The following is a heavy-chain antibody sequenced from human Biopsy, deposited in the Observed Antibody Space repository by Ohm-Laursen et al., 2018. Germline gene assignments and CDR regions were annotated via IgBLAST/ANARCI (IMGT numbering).Heavy chain of an antibody. D-gene: IGHD6-13*01. J-gene: IGHJ4*02. V-gene: IGHV1-2*06. Sequence: ASVKASCKASGHSFSNYYLFWVRQAPGQGLEWMGRINPNSGDTVFARNFQGRITMTRDTAISTVYMDLRNLRADDTAVYFGARMEQPHDYWGQGTLVTVSS. CDR1: GHSFSNYY. CDR3: ARMEQPHDY. CDR2: INPNSGDT.